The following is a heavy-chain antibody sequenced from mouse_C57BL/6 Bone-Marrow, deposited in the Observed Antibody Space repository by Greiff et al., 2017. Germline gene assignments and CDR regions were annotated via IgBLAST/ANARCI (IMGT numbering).Heavy chain of an antibody. J-gene: IGHJ3*01. Sequence: EVQLVESGRDLVKPGGSLKLSCAASGFTFSNYDMSWVRQTPDKRLEWVATISSGGSYTYYPDSVKGRVTISRDNAKNTLYMQMSSLKSEDTAMYDGARWSKLHYYRSRLLAYWGQGTLVTVSS. V-gene: IGHV5-6*01. CDR2: ISSGGSYT. CDR3: ARWSKLHYYRSRLLAY. CDR1: GFTFSNYD. D-gene: IGHD1-2*01.